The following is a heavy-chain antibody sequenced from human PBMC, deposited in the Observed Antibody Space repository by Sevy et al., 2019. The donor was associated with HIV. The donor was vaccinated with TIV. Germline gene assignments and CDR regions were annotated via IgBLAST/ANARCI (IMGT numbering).Heavy chain of an antibody. CDR3: ARGVVINNWFDP. J-gene: IGHJ5*02. CDR1: GGSISSGGYS. CDR2: IYHSGST. Sequence: SETLSLTCAVSGGSISSGGYSWSWIRQPPGKGLEWIGYIYHSGSTYYNPSLKSRVTISVDRSKNQFSLNLSSVTAADTAVYYCARGVVINNWFDPWGQGTLVTVSS. V-gene: IGHV4-30-2*01. D-gene: IGHD3-22*01.